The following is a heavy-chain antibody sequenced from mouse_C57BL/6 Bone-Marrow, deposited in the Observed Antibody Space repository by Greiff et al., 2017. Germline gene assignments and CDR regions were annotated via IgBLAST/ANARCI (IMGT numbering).Heavy chain of an antibody. CDR2: IDPSDSYT. CDR1: GYTFTSYW. J-gene: IGHJ2*01. Sequence: VQLQQPGAELVKPGASVTLSCKASGYTFTSYWMQWVKQRPGQGLEWIGEIDPSDSYTNYNQKFKGKATLTVDTSSSTAYMQLSSLTSEDSAVYYCARHPYWGQGTALTVSS. CDR3: ARHPY. V-gene: IGHV1-50*01.